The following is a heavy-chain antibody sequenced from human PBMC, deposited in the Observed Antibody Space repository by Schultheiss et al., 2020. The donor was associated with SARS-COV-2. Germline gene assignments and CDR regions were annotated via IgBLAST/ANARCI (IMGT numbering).Heavy chain of an antibody. J-gene: IGHJ4*02. CDR1: GFTVSSNY. D-gene: IGHD2-2*01. CDR3: ARVSRGYQLPHFDY. V-gene: IGHV3-66*01. CDR2: IYSGGST. Sequence: GGSLRLSCAASGFTVSSNYMSWVRQAPGKGLEWVSVIYSGGSTYYADSVKGRFTISRDNSKNTLYLQMNSLKTEDTAVYYCARVSRGYQLPHFDYWGQGTLVTVSS.